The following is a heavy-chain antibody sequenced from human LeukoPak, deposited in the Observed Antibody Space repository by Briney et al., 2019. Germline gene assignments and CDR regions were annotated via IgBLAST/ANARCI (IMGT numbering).Heavy chain of an antibody. CDR3: ARGLIGSFHGQGDK. CDR2: IRAGTGDT. Sequence: GGSLRLSCVASGFRYSDYSMNWYRQAPGKGLEWVSAIRAGTGDTYYADSVKGRFTISRDYGTNSLFLQMNNLRADDTALYYCARGLIGSFHGQGDKWGRGTRVTVS. J-gene: IGHJ4*02. CDR1: GFRYSDYS. V-gene: IGHV3-21*06. D-gene: IGHD6-13*01.